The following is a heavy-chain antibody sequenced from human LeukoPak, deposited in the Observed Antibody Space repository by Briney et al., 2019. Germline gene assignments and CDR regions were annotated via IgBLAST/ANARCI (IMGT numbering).Heavy chain of an antibody. D-gene: IGHD3-9*01. V-gene: IGHV4-4*07. Sequence: SETLSLTCTVSGGFINSYYWSWIRQPPGKGLEWIGRVYTSGITNYNPSLKSRITMSVDTSKNQFSLKLTSVTAADTAVYYCARHNGFDRGYYYYMDVWGKGTTVTVSS. CDR2: VYTSGIT. J-gene: IGHJ6*03. CDR3: ARHNGFDRGYYYYMDV. CDR1: GGFINSYY.